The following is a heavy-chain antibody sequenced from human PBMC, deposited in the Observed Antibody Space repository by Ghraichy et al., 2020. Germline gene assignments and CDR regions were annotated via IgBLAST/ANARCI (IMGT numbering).Heavy chain of an antibody. V-gene: IGHV3-48*03. CDR1: GFTFSSYE. CDR3: ARERWGFCTGVDCPYESFDY. CDR2: IGGSGDKI. D-gene: IGHD2-8*02. Sequence: GGSLRLSCAASGFTFSSYEMHWVRQAPGKGLEWVSYIGGSGDKIYYADSVQGRFIISRDNAKNAVYLQMSSLTTEDTATYYCARERWGFCTGVDCPYESFDYWGQGTVVTVSS. J-gene: IGHJ4*02.